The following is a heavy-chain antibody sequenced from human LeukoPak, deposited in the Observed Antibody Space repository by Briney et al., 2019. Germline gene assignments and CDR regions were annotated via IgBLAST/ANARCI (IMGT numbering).Heavy chain of an antibody. Sequence: SETLSLACAVYGGSFSGYYWSWIRQPPGKGLEWIGEINHSGSTNYNPSLKSRVTISVDTSKNQFSLKLSSVTAADTAVYYCARDRLRGYDSSGYSHWGQGTLVTVSS. CDR3: ARDRLRGYDSSGYSH. J-gene: IGHJ4*02. CDR1: GGSFSGYY. CDR2: INHSGST. D-gene: IGHD3-22*01. V-gene: IGHV4-34*01.